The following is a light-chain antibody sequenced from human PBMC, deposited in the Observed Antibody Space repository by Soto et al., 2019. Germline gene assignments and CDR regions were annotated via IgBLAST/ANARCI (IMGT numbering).Light chain of an antibody. CDR1: QSVAAN. CDR3: QQYNNWPPT. Sequence: EIVMTQSPATLSVSPGERATLSCRASQSVAANLAWYQQKPGQAPRLLISGISTRAAGVPARFSGSGSGTEFTLTISSLQSEDFAVYYCQQYNNWPPTFGQGTKVDNK. J-gene: IGKJ1*01. CDR2: GIS. V-gene: IGKV3-15*01.